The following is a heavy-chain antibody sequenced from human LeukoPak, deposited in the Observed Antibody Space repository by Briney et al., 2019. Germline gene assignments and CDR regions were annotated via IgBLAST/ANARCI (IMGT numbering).Heavy chain of an antibody. J-gene: IGHJ6*02. CDR1: GYTFTSYY. CDR3: ARDRVGDTYGYYYGMDV. CDR2: INPSGGYT. D-gene: IGHD3-10*01. V-gene: IGHV1-46*01. Sequence: ASVKVSCKASGYTFTSYYMHCVRPARGQGPEGMAIINPSGGYTTYAQKFQGRATMTTDTSTSTVYMELSSLRYEDTAVYYCARDRVGDTYGYYYGMDVWGQGTTVTVSS.